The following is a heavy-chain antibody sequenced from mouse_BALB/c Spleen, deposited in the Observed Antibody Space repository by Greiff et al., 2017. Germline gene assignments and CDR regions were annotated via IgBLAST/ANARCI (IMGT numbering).Heavy chain of an antibody. V-gene: IGHV1S26*01. CDR2: IYPSTGYT. CDR1: GYTFTSYN. D-gene: IGHD1-1*01. J-gene: IGHJ4*01. CDR3: ARIYYYGSRDAMDY. Sequence: VQLQQSGAELVRSGASVKMSCKASGYTFTSYNMHWVKQTPGQGLEWIGYIYPSTGYTEYNQKFKDKATLTADKSSSTAYMQLSSLTSEDSAVYYCARIYYYGSRDAMDYWGQGTSVTVSS.